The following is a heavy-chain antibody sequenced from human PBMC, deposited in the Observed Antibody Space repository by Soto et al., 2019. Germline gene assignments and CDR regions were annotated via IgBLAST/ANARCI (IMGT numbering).Heavy chain of an antibody. D-gene: IGHD2-2*01. CDR2: ISGSGGST. CDR1: GFTFSSYA. CDR3: AKDRLDAIVVVPAGHYYYYGMDV. J-gene: IGHJ6*02. Sequence: GGSLRLSCAASGFTFSSYAMSWVRQAPGKGLEWVSAISGSGGSTYYADSVKGRFTISRDNSKNTLYLQMNSLRAEDTAVYYGAKDRLDAIVVVPAGHYYYYGMDVWGQGTTVTVSS. V-gene: IGHV3-23*01.